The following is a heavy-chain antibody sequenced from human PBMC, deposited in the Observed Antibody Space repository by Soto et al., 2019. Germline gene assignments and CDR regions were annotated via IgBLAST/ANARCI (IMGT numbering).Heavy chain of an antibody. J-gene: IGHJ3*02. V-gene: IGHV3-15*07. CDR2: IKSKTDGGTT. CDR3: TTLSTVTTTGEAFDI. CDR1: GFTFTNAW. Sequence: GGSLRLSCAASGFTFTNAWMNWVRQAPGKGLEWVGRIKSKTDGGTTDYAAPVKGRFTISRDDSKNTVYLQMNSLKTEDTAVYYCTTLSTVTTTGEAFDIWGQGTMVTVSS. D-gene: IGHD4-17*01.